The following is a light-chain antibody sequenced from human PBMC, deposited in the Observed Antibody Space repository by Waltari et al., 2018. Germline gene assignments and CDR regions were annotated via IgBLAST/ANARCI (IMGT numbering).Light chain of an antibody. CDR3: QQSYRSPQT. Sequence: DIQMTQSPSSVPASVGDRFTITCRASQSISTYLHWYQQKPGNPPKLLIHSASTLQSGVPLRFSGTGSGTDFTLTISSLQPEDFASYYCQQSYRSPQTFGGGTKVEIK. J-gene: IGKJ4*01. CDR2: SAS. V-gene: IGKV1-39*01. CDR1: QSISTY.